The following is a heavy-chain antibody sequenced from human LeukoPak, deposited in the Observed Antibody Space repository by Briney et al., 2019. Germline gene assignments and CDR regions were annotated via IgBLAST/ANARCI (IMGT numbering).Heavy chain of an antibody. D-gene: IGHD6-19*01. J-gene: IGHJ4*02. CDR3: AKLVAVAGLIGYFDY. CDR2: ISGSGGST. CDR1: GFTFSSYA. V-gene: IGHV3-23*01. Sequence: GGSLRLSCAASGFTFSSYAMSWVRQAPGKGLEWVSAISGSGGSTYYADSVKGRFTISRDNSNNTLYLQMNSLRAEDTAVYYCAKLVAVAGLIGYFDYWGQGTLVPVSS.